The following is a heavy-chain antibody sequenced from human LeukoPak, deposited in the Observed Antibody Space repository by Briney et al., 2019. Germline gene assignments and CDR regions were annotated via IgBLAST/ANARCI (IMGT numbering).Heavy chain of an antibody. CDR1: GDSVSSNSAA. CDR3: ARGAFNYYDSIGYSNDAFDI. D-gene: IGHD3-22*01. CDR2: TYYRSRWYN. Sequence: SQTLSLTCAISGDSVSSNSAAWNWIRQSPSRGLEWLGRTYYRSRWYNDYAVSVKSRIAIDPDTSKNQFSLKLSSVTAADTAVYFCARGAFNYYDSIGYSNDAFDIWGQGTMVTVSS. J-gene: IGHJ3*02. V-gene: IGHV6-1*01.